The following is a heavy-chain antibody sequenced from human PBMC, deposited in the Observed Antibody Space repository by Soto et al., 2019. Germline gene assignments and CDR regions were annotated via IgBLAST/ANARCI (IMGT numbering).Heavy chain of an antibody. D-gene: IGHD3-10*01. Sequence: GGSLRLSCAASGFTFSSYAMSWVRQAPGKGLEWVSIISGSGGGTYYADSVKGRFTISRDNSKNTLYLQVNSLRAEDTALYYCARYRITMVRGAYVDYWGQGTLVTVPQ. CDR2: ISGSGGGT. CDR1: GFTFSSYA. V-gene: IGHV3-23*01. J-gene: IGHJ4*02. CDR3: ARYRITMVRGAYVDY.